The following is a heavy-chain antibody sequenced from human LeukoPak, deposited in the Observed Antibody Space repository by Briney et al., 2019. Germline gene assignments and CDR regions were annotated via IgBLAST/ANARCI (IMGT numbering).Heavy chain of an antibody. J-gene: IGHJ5*02. CDR3: AREKPYYYDSSGYFNWFDP. Sequence: SVTVSCKASGGTFSSYAISWVRQAPGQGLEWMGGIIPIFGTANYAQKFQGRVTITTDESTSTAYMELSSLRSEDTAAYYCAREKPYYYDSSGYFNWFDPWGQGTLVTVSS. D-gene: IGHD3-22*01. CDR1: GGTFSSYA. V-gene: IGHV1-69*05. CDR2: IIPIFGTA.